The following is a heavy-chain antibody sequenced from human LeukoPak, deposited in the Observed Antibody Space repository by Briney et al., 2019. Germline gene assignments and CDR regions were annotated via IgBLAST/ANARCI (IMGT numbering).Heavy chain of an antibody. CDR2: IYSGGST. Sequence: PGGSLRLSCAASGFTVSSNYMNWVRQAPGKGLEWVSVIYSGGSTYFADSVKGRFTISRDNSKNTLYLQMNSLRAEDTAVYYCARDLEYRTAGRFDPWGQGTLVTVFS. V-gene: IGHV3-66*01. J-gene: IGHJ5*02. CDR1: GFTVSSNY. D-gene: IGHD6-6*01. CDR3: ARDLEYRTAGRFDP.